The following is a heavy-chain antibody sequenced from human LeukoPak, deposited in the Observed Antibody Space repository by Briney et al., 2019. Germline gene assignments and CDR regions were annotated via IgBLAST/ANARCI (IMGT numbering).Heavy chain of an antibody. J-gene: IGHJ3*02. CDR3: ATLDTATLNAFDI. Sequence: GESLRISCKGSGYSFTSYWISWVRQMPGKGLEWMGRIDPSGSYTNYSPSFQGHVTISADKSISTAYLQWSSLKASDTAMYYCATLDTATLNAFDIWGQGTMVTVSS. D-gene: IGHD5-18*01. CDR2: IDPSGSYT. V-gene: IGHV5-10-1*01. CDR1: GYSFTSYW.